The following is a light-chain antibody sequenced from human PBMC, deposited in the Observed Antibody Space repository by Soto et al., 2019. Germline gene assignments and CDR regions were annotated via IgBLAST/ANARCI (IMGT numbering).Light chain of an antibody. CDR2: GNS. CDR3: QSYDSSLSGSV. V-gene: IGLV1-40*01. J-gene: IGLJ3*02. Sequence: QSVLTQPPSVSGAPGQRVTISCTGSSSNIGAGYDVHWYQQLPGTAPKLLIYGNSHRPSGVPDRFPGSKSGTSASLAITGLQAEDEADYYCQSYDSSLSGSVFGGGTKVTVL. CDR1: SSNIGAGYD.